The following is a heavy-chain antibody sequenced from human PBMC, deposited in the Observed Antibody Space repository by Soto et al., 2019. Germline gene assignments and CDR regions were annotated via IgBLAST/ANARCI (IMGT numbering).Heavy chain of an antibody. J-gene: IGHJ5*02. Sequence: ASVKVSCKASGYTFTSYDINWVRQATGQGLEWMGWMNPNSGNTGYAQKFQGRVTMTRNTSISTAYMELSSLRSEDTAVYYCARASNYPYSSGWYSFVRWFDPWGQGTLVTVSS. CDR2: MNPNSGNT. CDR3: ARASNYPYSSGWYSFVRWFDP. V-gene: IGHV1-8*01. CDR1: GYTFTSYD. D-gene: IGHD6-19*01.